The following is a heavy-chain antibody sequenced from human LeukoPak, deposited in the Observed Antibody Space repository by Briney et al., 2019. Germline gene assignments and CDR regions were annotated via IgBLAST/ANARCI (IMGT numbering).Heavy chain of an antibody. CDR2: IKQDGSEK. CDR1: GFTFNNYW. Sequence: GGSLRLSCAASGFTFNNYWMGWVRQTTGKGREGVANIKQDGSEKYYVDSVRGRFTISRDNAKNSLYLQMNSLRAEDTAVFYCARMIVGTTGGWGQGTLVTVSS. J-gene: IGHJ4*02. CDR3: ARMIVGTTGG. D-gene: IGHD1-26*01. V-gene: IGHV3-7*01.